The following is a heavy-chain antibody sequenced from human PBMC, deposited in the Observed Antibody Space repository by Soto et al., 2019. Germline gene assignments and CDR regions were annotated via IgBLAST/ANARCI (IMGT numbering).Heavy chain of an antibody. CDR3: ARRERTTVVASYYYYGMDV. CDR2: IIPIFGTA. D-gene: IGHD2-15*01. Sequence: QVQLVQSGAEVKKPGSSVKVSCKASGGTFSSYAISWVRQAPGQGLEWMGGIIPIFGTANYAQKFQGRVTITADESTSTAYMELSSLRSEDTAVYYCARRERTTVVASYYYYGMDVWGQGTTVTVSS. V-gene: IGHV1-69*12. CDR1: GGTFSSYA. J-gene: IGHJ6*02.